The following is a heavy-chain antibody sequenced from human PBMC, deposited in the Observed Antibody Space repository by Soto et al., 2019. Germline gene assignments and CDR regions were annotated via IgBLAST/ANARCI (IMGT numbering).Heavy chain of an antibody. CDR2: IWNDGSNK. CDR3: ARDNWNLVSAFDS. V-gene: IGHV3-33*01. J-gene: IGHJ3*02. D-gene: IGHD1-20*01. CDR1: GFTFSSYG. Sequence: QPGGSLGLSCAASGFTFSSYGMHWVRQAPGKGLEWVAVIWNDGSNKYYADSVKGRFTISRDNSKNTLYLQMNSLRAEDTAVYYGARDNWNLVSAFDSWGEETRVTVSS.